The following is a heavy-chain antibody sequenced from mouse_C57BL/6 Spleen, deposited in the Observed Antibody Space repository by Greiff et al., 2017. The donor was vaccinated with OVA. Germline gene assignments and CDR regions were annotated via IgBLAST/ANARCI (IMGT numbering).Heavy chain of an antibody. V-gene: IGHV1-53*01. Sequence: QVQLQQPGTELVKPGASVKLSCKASGYTFTSYWMHWVKQRPGQGLEWIGNINPSNGGTNYNEKFKSKATLTVDKSSSTAYMQLSSLPSEDSAVYYCARSGVTIVTTLNYFDYWGKGTTLTVSS. J-gene: IGHJ2*01. CDR1: GYTFTSYW. CDR3: ARSGVTIVTTLNYFDY. CDR2: INPSNGGT. D-gene: IGHD2-5*01.